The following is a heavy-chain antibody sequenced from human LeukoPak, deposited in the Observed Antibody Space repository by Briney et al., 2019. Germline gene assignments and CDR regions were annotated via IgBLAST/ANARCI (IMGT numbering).Heavy chain of an antibody. V-gene: IGHV4-59*08. CDR3: ASTRLDYWYFDL. J-gene: IGHJ2*01. CDR1: GGSISSYY. Sequence: SETLSLTCTVSGGSISSYYWSWIRQPPGKGLEWIGYIYYSGSTNYNPSLKSRVTISVDTSKNQFSLKLSSVTAADTAVYYCASTRLDYWYFDLWGRGTLVTVSS. D-gene: IGHD5/OR15-5a*01. CDR2: IYYSGST.